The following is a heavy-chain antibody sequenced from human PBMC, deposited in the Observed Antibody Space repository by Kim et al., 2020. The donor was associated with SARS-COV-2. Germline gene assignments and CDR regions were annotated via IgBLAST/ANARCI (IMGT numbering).Heavy chain of an antibody. CDR3: ARAGAYYYDSSGYYPLDY. D-gene: IGHD3-22*01. CDR1: GFTFSDYY. Sequence: GGSLRLSCAASGFTFSDYYMSWIRQAAGKGLEWVSYISSSSSYTNYADSVKGRFTISRDNAKNSLYLQMNSLRAEDTAVYYCARAGAYYYDSSGYYPLDYWGQGTLVTVSS. J-gene: IGHJ4*02. CDR2: ISSSSSYT. V-gene: IGHV3-11*06.